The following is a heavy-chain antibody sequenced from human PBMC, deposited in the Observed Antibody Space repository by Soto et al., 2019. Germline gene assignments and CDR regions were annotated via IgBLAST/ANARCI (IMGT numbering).Heavy chain of an antibody. Sequence: QITWKESGPTLVTPTQTLTLTCSFSGFSLQTNGAGVGWIRQPPGTALEWLALIYWDDDKRYSPSLRTRLTIIKDTSKNRVVLTTTSMDPVDTATYYCAHMDPQHRSKWNGGWFDPWGQGTLVTVSS. CDR3: AHMDPQHRSKWNGGWFDP. D-gene: IGHD1-20*01. CDR1: GFSLQTNGAG. V-gene: IGHV2-5*02. J-gene: IGHJ5*02. CDR2: IYWDDDK.